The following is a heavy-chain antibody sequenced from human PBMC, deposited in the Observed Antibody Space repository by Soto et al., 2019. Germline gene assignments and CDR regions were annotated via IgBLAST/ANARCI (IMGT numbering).Heavy chain of an antibody. V-gene: IGHV4-59*01. CDR3: ARDKPTTR. Sequence: SETLSVTCTVSGGCISSYYWSWIRQPPGKGLEWIGYIYYSWSNNYNPSLKSRVTISVDTSKNQFSLKLSTVTAADTAVYYCARDKPTTRWRQGTVVTVSS. J-gene: IGHJ4*02. CDR1: GGCISSYY. CDR2: IYYSWSN. D-gene: IGHD1-26*01.